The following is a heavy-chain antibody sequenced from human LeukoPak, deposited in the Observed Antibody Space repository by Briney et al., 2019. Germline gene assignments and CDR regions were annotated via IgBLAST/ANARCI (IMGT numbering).Heavy chain of an antibody. D-gene: IGHD6-6*01. V-gene: IGHV4-39*07. CDR1: GGSISSSSYY. CDR2: IYYSGST. Sequence: SETLSLTCTVSGGSISSSSYYWGWIRQPPGKGLEWIGSIYYSGSTYYNPSLKSRVTISVDTSKNQFSLKLSSVTAADTAVYYCARVVRPPYHDYWGQGTLVAVSS. CDR3: ARVVRPPYHDY. J-gene: IGHJ4*02.